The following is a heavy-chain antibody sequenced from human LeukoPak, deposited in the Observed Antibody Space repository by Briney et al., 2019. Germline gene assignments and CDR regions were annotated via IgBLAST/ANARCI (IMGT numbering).Heavy chain of an antibody. CDR2: IFHTGST. CDR3: ARHAGGYTHFDS. D-gene: IGHD3-10*01. Sequence: SETLSLTCTVSGGPISSYYWTWVPQPPGKRLEWIGYIFHTGSTNYNPSLKSRVTMSLDTSKNQFSLKLSSVTAADTAVYYCARHAGGYTHFDSWGQGALVTVSS. V-gene: IGHV4-59*08. CDR1: GGPISSYY. J-gene: IGHJ4*02.